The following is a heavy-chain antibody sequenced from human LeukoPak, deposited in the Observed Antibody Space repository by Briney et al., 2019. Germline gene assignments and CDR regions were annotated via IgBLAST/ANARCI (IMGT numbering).Heavy chain of an antibody. J-gene: IGHJ4*02. V-gene: IGHV1-8*02. CDR2: MNPNSGNT. Sequence: ASVKVSCKASGYTFTSYDINWVRQATGQGLEWMGWMNPNSGNTGYAQKFQGRVTMTRDTSTSTVYMELSSLRSEDTAVYYCARERKTTGDYWGQGTLVTVSS. D-gene: IGHD4-11*01. CDR3: ARERKTTGDY. CDR1: GYTFTSYD.